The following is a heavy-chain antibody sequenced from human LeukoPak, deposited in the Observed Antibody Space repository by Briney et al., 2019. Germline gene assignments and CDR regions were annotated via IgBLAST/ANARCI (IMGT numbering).Heavy chain of an antibody. J-gene: IGHJ4*02. CDR2: IYYSGST. CDR3: ARNPPGGYYGSGSYGTFDY. V-gene: IGHV4-30-4*08. Sequence: SETLSLTCTVSGGSISSGDYYWSWIRPPPGKGLEWIGYIYYSGSTYYNPSLKSLVTISVDTSKNQFSLKLSSVTAADTAVYYCARNPPGGYYGSGSYGTFDYWGQGTLVTVSS. CDR1: GGSISSGDYY. D-gene: IGHD3-10*01.